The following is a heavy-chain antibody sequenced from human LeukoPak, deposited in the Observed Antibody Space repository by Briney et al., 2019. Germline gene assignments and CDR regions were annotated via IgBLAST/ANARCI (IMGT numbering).Heavy chain of an antibody. Sequence: SETLSLTCTVSGGSISGYYWSWIRQPPGKGLEWIGYIYDSGSTNYNPSLESRVTISVDTSKNQFSLKLSSVTAADMAVYYCARVGGTNYYYYGMDVWGQGTTVTVSS. CDR2: IYDSGST. CDR3: ARVGGTNYYYYGMDV. D-gene: IGHD3-10*01. J-gene: IGHJ6*02. V-gene: IGHV4-59*01. CDR1: GGSISGYY.